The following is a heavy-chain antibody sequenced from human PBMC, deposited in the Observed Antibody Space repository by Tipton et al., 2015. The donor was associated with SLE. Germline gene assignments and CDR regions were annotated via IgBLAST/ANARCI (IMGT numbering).Heavy chain of an antibody. J-gene: IGHJ6*03. CDR2: IYYSGST. D-gene: IGHD5-12*01. CDR1: GGSISSYY. V-gene: IGHV4-59*01. CDR3: ARDRYSGYDSFYYYYYMDV. Sequence: LSLTCTVSGGSISSYYWSWIRQPPGKGLEWIGYIYYSGSTNYNPSLKSRVTISVDTSKNQFSLKLSSVTAADTAVYYCARDRYSGYDSFYYYYYMDVWGKGTTGTVSS.